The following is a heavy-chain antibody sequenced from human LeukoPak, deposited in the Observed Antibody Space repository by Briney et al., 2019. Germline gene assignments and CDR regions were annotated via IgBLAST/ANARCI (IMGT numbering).Heavy chain of an antibody. CDR1: GGSISSSSYY. V-gene: IGHV4-39*01. CDR3: ARGGGVCSSTSCYTYFDY. D-gene: IGHD2-2*02. CDR2: IYYSGST. Sequence: PSETLSLTCTVSGGSISSSSYYWGWIRQPPGKGLEWIGSIYYSGSTYYNPSLKGRVTISVDTSKNQFSLKLSSVTAADTAVYYCARGGGVCSSTSCYTYFDYWGQGTLVTVSS. J-gene: IGHJ4*02.